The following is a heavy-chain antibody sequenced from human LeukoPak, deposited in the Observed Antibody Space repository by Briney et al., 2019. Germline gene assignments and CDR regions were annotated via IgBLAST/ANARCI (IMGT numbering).Heavy chain of an antibody. D-gene: IGHD6-13*01. V-gene: IGHV4-39*01. J-gene: IGHJ4*02. Sequence: SETLSLTCTVSGGSISSSSYYWGWIRQPPGKGLEWIGSIYYSGSTYYNPYLKSRVTISVDTSKNQFSLKLSSVTAADTAVYYCARRRSIAAAPWYWGQGTLVTVSS. CDR2: IYYSGST. CDR1: GGSISSSSYY. CDR3: ARRRSIAAAPWY.